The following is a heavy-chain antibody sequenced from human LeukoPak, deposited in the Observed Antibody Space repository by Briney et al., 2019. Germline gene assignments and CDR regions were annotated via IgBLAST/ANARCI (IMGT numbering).Heavy chain of an antibody. CDR1: GGSISNSFYY. CDR2: INYSGST. V-gene: IGHV4-39*06. D-gene: IGHD5-24*01. CDR3: AKFRDAYTD. Sequence: SETLSLTCTVSGGSISNSFYYWGWIRQPPGKGLEWIGSINYSGSTYYNPFLKSRVTISVDTSKSQFPLKLRSVTAADTAVYYCAKFRDAYTDWGQGTLVTVSS. J-gene: IGHJ4*02.